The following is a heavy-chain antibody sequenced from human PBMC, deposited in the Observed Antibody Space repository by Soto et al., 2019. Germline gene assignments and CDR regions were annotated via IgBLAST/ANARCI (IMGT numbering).Heavy chain of an antibody. J-gene: IGHJ4*02. D-gene: IGHD2-8*01. CDR3: AREGAKDAKMFDY. Sequence: ASGKVSCNASGYTFSNYYMYWLRHAPGQGIEWMGGINPNGDTTYYAQKFLARITVTRDKSTSTVYMDSSSMRSDDTAVYYCAREGAKDAKMFDYWGQGTLVTVSS. CDR1: GYTFSNYY. CDR2: INPNGDTT. V-gene: IGHV1-46*01.